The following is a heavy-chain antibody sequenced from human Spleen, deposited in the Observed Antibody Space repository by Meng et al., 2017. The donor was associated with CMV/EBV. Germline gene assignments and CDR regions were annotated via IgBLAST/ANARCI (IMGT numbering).Heavy chain of an antibody. CDR1: GITLSSFG. J-gene: IGHJ5*02. D-gene: IGHD1-20*01. V-gene: IGHV3-30*02. Sequence: GGSLRLSCAASGITLSSFGMHWVRQAPGKGLEWVAVIWYDGSNKYYADSVKGRFTISRDNSKNTLYLQMNSLRAEDTAVYYCAKDRADNWNDEGVVWFDPWGQGTLVTVSS. CDR3: AKDRADNWNDEGVVWFDP. CDR2: IWYDGSNK.